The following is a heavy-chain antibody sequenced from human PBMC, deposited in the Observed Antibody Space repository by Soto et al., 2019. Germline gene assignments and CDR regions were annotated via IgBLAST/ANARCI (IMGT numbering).Heavy chain of an antibody. CDR2: ISYDGSNK. D-gene: IGHD3-22*01. CDR3: AKDRAYYYDSSGYYQEYYFDY. J-gene: IGHJ4*02. V-gene: IGHV3-30*18. Sequence: PGGSLRLSCAASGFTVSSNYMSWVRQAPGKGLEWVAVISYDGSNKYYADSVKGRFTISRDNSKNTLYLQMNSLRAEDTAVYYCAKDRAYYYDSSGYYQEYYFDYWGQGTLVTVSS. CDR1: GFTVSSNY.